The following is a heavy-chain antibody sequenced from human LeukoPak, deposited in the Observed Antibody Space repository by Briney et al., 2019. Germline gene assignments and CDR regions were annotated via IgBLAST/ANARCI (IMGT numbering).Heavy chain of an antibody. V-gene: IGHV3-21*04. CDR3: AKDISGYSSSWLDY. D-gene: IGHD6-13*01. CDR2: ISSSSSYI. Sequence: GGSLRLSCAASGFTFSSYSMNWVRQAPGKGLEWVSSISSSSSYIYYADSVKGRFTISRDNSKNSLYLQMNSLRTEDTALYYCAKDISGYSSSWLDYWGQGTLVTVSS. J-gene: IGHJ4*02. CDR1: GFTFSSYS.